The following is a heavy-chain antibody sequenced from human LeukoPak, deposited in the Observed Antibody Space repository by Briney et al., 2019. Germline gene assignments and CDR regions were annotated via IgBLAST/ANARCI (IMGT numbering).Heavy chain of an antibody. CDR2: TGSIGSTI. J-gene: IGHJ4*02. V-gene: IGHV3-48*01. CDR3: ARVGGRGIDY. Sequence: GGSLRLSCSASGFSFNIYSMSWVRQSPGKGLEWIAYTGSIGSTIHYADSVKGRFTISRDNAKKSLYLQMDTLRGDDTAVYYCARVGGRGIDYWGQGSLVSDSS. CDR1: GFSFNIYS.